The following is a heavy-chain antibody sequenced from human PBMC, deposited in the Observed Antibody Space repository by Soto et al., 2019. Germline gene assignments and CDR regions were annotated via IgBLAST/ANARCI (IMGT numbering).Heavy chain of an antibody. CDR2: IYYSGST. D-gene: IGHD1-1*01. V-gene: IGHV4-59*01. Sequence: QVQLQESGPGLVKPSETLSLTCTVSGGSIRSYYWSWIRQPPGKGLEWIGYIYYSGSTNYNPSLKRRVTMSVDPSKGQFSLKLSSVTAADTAMYYCAREAGVQYPFDPWGQGTLVTVSS. CDR1: GGSIRSYY. CDR3: AREAGVQYPFDP. J-gene: IGHJ5*02.